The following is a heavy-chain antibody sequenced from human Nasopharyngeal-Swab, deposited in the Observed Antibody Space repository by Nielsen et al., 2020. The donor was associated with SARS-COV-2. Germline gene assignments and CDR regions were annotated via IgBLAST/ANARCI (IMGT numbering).Heavy chain of an antibody. Sequence: WIRQPPGKGLEWIGEINHSGSTNYSPSLKSRVTISVDTSKNQFSLKLSSVTAADTAVYYCARRTRYGITGTRGGFPVWGKGTTVTVSS. V-gene: IGHV4-34*01. J-gene: IGHJ6*04. CDR2: INHSGST. D-gene: IGHD1-7*01. CDR3: ARRTRYGITGTRGGFPV.